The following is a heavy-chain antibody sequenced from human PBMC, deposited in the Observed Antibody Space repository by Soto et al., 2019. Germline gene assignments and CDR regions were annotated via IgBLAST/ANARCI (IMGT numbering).Heavy chain of an antibody. J-gene: IGHJ6*02. CDR1: GGTFSSYA. CDR3: ARDCLGVRGVTYSYGMDV. Sequence: QVQLVQSGAEVKKPGSSVKVSCKASGGTFSSYAISWVRQAPGQGLEWMGGIIPIFGTANYAQKFQGRVTITADESTSTAYMELSSLRSEDTAVYYCARDCLGVRGVTYSYGMDVWGQGTTVTVSS. CDR2: IIPIFGTA. D-gene: IGHD3-10*01. V-gene: IGHV1-69*01.